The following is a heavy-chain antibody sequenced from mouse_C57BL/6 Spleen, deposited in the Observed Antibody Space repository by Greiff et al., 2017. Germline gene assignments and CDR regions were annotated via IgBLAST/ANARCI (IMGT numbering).Heavy chain of an antibody. Sequence: QVQLQQPGAELVRPGSSVKLSCKASGYTFTSYWMHWVKQRPIQGLEWIGNIDPSDSETHYNQKFKDKATLTVDKSSSTAYMQLSSLTSEDSAVYYCARGMVTTGYAMTTGVKEPQSPSPQ. CDR1: GYTFTSYW. CDR2: IDPSDSET. D-gene: IGHD2-2*01. J-gene: IGHJ4*01. V-gene: IGHV1-52*01. CDR3: ARGMVTTGYAMTT.